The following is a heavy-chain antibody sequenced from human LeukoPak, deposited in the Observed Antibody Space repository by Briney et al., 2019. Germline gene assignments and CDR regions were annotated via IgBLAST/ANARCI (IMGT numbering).Heavy chain of an antibody. Sequence: GASVKVSCKASGYTFTSYYMHWVRQAPGQGLEWMGIINPSGGSTSYAQKFQGRVTMTRDTSTSTVYMELSSLRSEDTAVYYCAQRQGPNSGSYDYFDPWGQGTLVTVSS. CDR1: GYTFTSYY. D-gene: IGHD1-26*01. CDR2: INPSGGST. V-gene: IGHV1-46*01. J-gene: IGHJ5*02. CDR3: AQRQGPNSGSYDYFDP.